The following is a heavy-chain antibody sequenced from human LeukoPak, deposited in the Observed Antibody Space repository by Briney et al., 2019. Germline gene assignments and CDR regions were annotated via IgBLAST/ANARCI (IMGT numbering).Heavy chain of an antibody. CDR3: ARGDYDSSVTFDY. CDR2: IYYSGST. D-gene: IGHD3-22*01. CDR1: GGFISSGGYY. Sequence: SQTLSLTCTVSGGFISSGGYYWSWIRQHPGKGLEWIGYIYYSGSTYYNPSLKSRVTISVDTSKNQFSLKLSSVTAADTAVYYCARGDYDSSVTFDYWGQGTLVTVSS. J-gene: IGHJ4*02. V-gene: IGHV4-31*03.